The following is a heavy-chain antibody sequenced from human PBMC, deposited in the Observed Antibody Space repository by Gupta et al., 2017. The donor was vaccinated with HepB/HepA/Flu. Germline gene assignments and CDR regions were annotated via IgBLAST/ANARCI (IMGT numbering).Heavy chain of an antibody. CDR3: ARVQSSGWYDD. Sequence: EVPLGASGGGLVQPGGSLRLSCAASGSTFSTYWMSWVRQAPGKGLEWVATISQEGSEKYYVDSVKGRFTISRDSAKNSLYLQMSSLRDEDTAVYYCARVQSSGWYDDWGQGTLVTVSS. D-gene: IGHD6-19*01. V-gene: IGHV3-7*01. J-gene: IGHJ5*02. CDR1: GSTFSTYW. CDR2: ISQEGSEK.